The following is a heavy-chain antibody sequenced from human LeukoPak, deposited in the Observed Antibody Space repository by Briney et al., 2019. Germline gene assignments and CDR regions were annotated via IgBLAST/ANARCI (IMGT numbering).Heavy chain of an antibody. CDR3: ARHRRNTMIGTASSRGFDY. CDR2: IYPADSDT. CDR1: GYSFTSYW. Sequence: KIGESLKISCKASGYSFTSYWIGWVRQMPGEGLEWMGIIYPADSDTTYSPSFQGQVTISADKSSSTAYLQWSSLKASDTAMYYCARHRRNTMIGTASSRGFDYWGQGTLVTVSS. J-gene: IGHJ4*02. V-gene: IGHV5-51*01. D-gene: IGHD3-22*01.